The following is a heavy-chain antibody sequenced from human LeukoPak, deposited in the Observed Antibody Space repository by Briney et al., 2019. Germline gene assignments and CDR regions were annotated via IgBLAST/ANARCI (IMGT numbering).Heavy chain of an antibody. J-gene: IGHJ4*02. Sequence: SETLSLTCTVSGGSISSSSYYWGWIRQPPGKGLEWIGSIYYSGSTYYNPSLKSRVTISVDTSKNQFSLKLSSVAAADTAVYYCARLRIVGATTIDYWGQGTLVTVSS. D-gene: IGHD1-26*01. CDR1: GGSISSSSYY. V-gene: IGHV4-39*01. CDR3: ARLRIVGATTIDY. CDR2: IYYSGST.